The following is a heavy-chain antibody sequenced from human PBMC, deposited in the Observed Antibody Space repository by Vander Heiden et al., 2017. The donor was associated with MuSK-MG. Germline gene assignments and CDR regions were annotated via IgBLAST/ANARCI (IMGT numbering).Heavy chain of an antibody. Sequence: QVQLVQSGAEVKKPGASVTVSCKASGYTFTSYDINWLRQATGQGLEWMGWMNPNSGNTGYAQKFQGRVTMTRNTSISTAYMELSSLRSEDTAVYYCARGGEYYDSSGYYGTYYYYGMDVWGQGTTVTVSS. CDR2: MNPNSGNT. CDR1: GYTFTSYD. V-gene: IGHV1-8*01. D-gene: IGHD3-22*01. CDR3: ARGGEYYDSSGYYGTYYYYGMDV. J-gene: IGHJ6*02.